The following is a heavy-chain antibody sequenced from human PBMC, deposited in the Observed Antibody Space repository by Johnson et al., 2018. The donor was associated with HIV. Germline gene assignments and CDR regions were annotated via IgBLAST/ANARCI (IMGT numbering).Heavy chain of an antibody. CDR1: GFTFDDYA. V-gene: IGHV3-9*01. Sequence: VQLVESGGGLVQPGRSLRLSCAASGFTFDDYAMHWVRQAPGKGLEWVSGISWNSGSIGYADSVKGRFTISRDNAKNSLYLQMNSLRAEDTALYYCAKDRVGAVPDAFDFWGQGTMVTVSS. J-gene: IGHJ3*01. D-gene: IGHD1-26*01. CDR2: ISWNSGSI. CDR3: AKDRVGAVPDAFDF.